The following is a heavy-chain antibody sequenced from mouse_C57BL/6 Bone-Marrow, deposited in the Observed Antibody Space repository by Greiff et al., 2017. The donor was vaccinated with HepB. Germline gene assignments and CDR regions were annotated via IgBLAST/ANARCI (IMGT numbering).Heavy chain of an antibody. J-gene: IGHJ1*03. V-gene: IGHV2-5*01. D-gene: IGHD2-5*01. CDR1: GFSLTSYG. CDR2: IWRGGST. CDR3: AKRGDYSNYLWYFDV. Sequence: QVQLKESGPGLVQPSQSLSITCTVSGFSLTSYGVHWVRQSPGKGLEWLGVIWRGGSTDYNAAFMSRLSITKDNSKSQVFFKMNSLQADDTAIYYCAKRGDYSNYLWYFDVWGTGTTVTVSS.